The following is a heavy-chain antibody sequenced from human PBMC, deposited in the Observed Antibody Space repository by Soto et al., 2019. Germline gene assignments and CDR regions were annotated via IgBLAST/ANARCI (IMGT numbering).Heavy chain of an antibody. J-gene: IGHJ3*02. CDR2: IIPLLGIA. Sequence: QVQLVQSGAEVKKPGSSVKVSCKASGGTFSSYTISWVRQAPGQGLEWMGRIIPLLGIANYAQKFQGRVTITADKSTSTAYMELSSLRSDDTAVYYCARDPLQGGDAVDIWGQGTMVTVSS. V-gene: IGHV1-69*08. D-gene: IGHD4-4*01. CDR3: ARDPLQGGDAVDI. CDR1: GGTFSSYT.